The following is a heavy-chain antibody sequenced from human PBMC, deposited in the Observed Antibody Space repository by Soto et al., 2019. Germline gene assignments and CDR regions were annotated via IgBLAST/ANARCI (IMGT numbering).Heavy chain of an antibody. J-gene: IGHJ4*01. D-gene: IGHD6-19*01. V-gene: IGHV3-30-3*01. CDR2: ISYDGSYK. CDR3: ARDPSPYTSGWYGIDF. Sequence: QVQLVESGGGVVQWGGSVRLSCTASGFTFNSHTMHWVRQAPGEGLEWVAVISYDGSYKFYADSVKGRFTISRGNSKSTLYLQMNRLTAADTAIYYCARDPSPYTSGWYGIDFWGHGTLVTVSS. CDR1: GFTFNSHT.